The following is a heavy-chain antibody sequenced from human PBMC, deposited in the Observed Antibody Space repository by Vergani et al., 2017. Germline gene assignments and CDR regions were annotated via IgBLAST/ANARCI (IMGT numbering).Heavy chain of an antibody. J-gene: IGHJ2*01. Sequence: QVQLVQSGAEVKKPGSSVKVSCKASGGTFSSYAISWVRQAPGQGLEWMGRISAYNGNTNYAQKLQGRVTMTTDTSTSTAYMELRSLRSDDTAVYYCARELTTVTRSYWYFDLWGRGTLVTVSS. V-gene: IGHV1-18*01. D-gene: IGHD4-17*01. CDR3: ARELTTVTRSYWYFDL. CDR2: ISAYNGNT. CDR1: GGTFSSYA.